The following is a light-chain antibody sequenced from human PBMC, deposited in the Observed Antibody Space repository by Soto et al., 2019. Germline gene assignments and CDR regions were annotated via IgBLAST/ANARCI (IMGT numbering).Light chain of an antibody. CDR2: YAS. CDR3: QHYSNWRPT. Sequence: EMVMTQSPATLSVSPGERVTLSCRASESVHRNLAWYQQKPGQGPSLLIYYASTRATGVPDRFTGSGSGTEFTLTISSLESEDFGVYHFQHYSNWRPTFGPGTKVEIK. J-gene: IGKJ3*01. V-gene: IGKV3-15*01. CDR1: ESVHRN.